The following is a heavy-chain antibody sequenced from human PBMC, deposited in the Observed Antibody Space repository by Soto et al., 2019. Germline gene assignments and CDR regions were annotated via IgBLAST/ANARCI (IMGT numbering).Heavy chain of an antibody. D-gene: IGHD4-4*01. CDR2: ISYDGSKT. Sequence: GGSLRLSCAASAFTFRSYTVHWVRHAPGKGLEWVATISYDGSKTNYADSVRGRFTISRDNSKSTLFLQMDSLRPEDTAVYSCARDRDSSYFPPPYYFDSWGQGTLVTVSS. CDR3: ARDRDSSYFPPPYYFDS. J-gene: IGHJ4*02. V-gene: IGHV3-30*04. CDR1: AFTFRSYT.